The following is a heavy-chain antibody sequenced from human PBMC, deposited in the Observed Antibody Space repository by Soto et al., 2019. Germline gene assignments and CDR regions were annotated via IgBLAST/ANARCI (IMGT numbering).Heavy chain of an antibody. CDR2: INPSGGST. Sequence: ASVKVSCKASGYTFTSYYMHWVRQAPGQGLEWMGIINPSGGSTSYAQKFQGRVTMTRDTSTSTVYMELSSLRSEDTAVYYCARGGLAYCGGDCYSRLDYWGQGTLVTVSS. CDR1: GYTFTSYY. CDR3: ARGGLAYCGGDCYSRLDY. D-gene: IGHD2-21*02. J-gene: IGHJ4*02. V-gene: IGHV1-46*01.